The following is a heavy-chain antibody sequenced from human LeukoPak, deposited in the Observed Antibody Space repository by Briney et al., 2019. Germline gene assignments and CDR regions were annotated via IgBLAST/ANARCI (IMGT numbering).Heavy chain of an antibody. Sequence: SETLSLTCTVSGGSISSYYWIWIRQPPGRGLEWVGYMSDSGSTNYNPSLKSRVTISVDTSKNQFSLKLSSVTAADTAVYYCARVSGGAFDYWGQGTLVTVSS. CDR3: ARVSGGAFDY. CDR1: GGSISSYY. CDR2: MSDSGST. D-gene: IGHD5-12*01. J-gene: IGHJ4*02. V-gene: IGHV4-59*01.